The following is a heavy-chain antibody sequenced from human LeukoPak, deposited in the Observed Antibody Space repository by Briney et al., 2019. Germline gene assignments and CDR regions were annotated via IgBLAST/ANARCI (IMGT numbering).Heavy chain of an antibody. CDR1: GLTLSSYG. Sequence: PGRSLRLSCAASGLTLSSYGMHWVRQAPGKGLEWVAVISYDGSNKYYADSVKGRFTISRDNSKSTLYLQMNSLRAEDTAVYYCAKEGDAFDIWGQGTMVTVSS. CDR3: AKEGDAFDI. J-gene: IGHJ3*02. V-gene: IGHV3-30*18. CDR2: ISYDGSNK.